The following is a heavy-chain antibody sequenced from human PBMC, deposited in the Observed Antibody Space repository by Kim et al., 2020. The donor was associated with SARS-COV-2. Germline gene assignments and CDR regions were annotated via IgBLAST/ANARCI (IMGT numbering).Heavy chain of an antibody. CDR1: GISFNSHG. J-gene: IGHJ4*02. V-gene: IGHV3-33*05. CDR3: ARDLLSTNWYIFDY. D-gene: IGHD6-13*01. CDR2: ISYDGTNI. Sequence: GGSLRLSCATSGISFNSHGMHWVRQAPGKGLEWVAVISYDGTNIFHADSVKGRFTISRDNSKNTLYLQMNSLRAEDTAVYYCARDLLSTNWYIFDYWGQGTLVTVSS.